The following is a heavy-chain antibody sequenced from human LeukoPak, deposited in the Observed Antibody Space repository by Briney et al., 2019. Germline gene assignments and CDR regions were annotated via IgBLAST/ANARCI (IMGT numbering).Heavy chain of an antibody. CDR1: GFTFSGYT. Sequence: PGGSLRLSCEASGFTFSGYTMNWVRPAPGKGLEWVSYISSRGSTIYYADSVKGRFTISRDNAKNSLYLQMNSLRAEDTAVYYCARDTYSSSTYYYYYYGMDVWGQGTTVTVSS. CDR3: ARDTYSSSTYYYYYYGMDV. D-gene: IGHD6-13*01. CDR2: ISSRGSTI. V-gene: IGHV3-48*04. J-gene: IGHJ6*02.